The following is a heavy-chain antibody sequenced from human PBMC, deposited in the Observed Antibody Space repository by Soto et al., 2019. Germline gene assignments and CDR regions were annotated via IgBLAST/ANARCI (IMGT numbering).Heavy chain of an antibody. Sequence: QVQLQESGPGLVKPSETLSLTCTVSGGSISSYYWSWIRQPPGKGLEWIGYIYYSGSTNYNPSLKSRLTISVAPSKNQFSLTLSSVTAADTAVYYCASRWGGEFDYWGQGTLVTVSS. CDR3: ASRWGGEFDY. CDR2: IYYSGST. D-gene: IGHD3-16*01. CDR1: GGSISSYY. V-gene: IGHV4-59*08. J-gene: IGHJ4*02.